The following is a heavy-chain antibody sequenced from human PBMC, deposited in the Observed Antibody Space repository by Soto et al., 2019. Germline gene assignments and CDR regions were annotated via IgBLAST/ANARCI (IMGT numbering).Heavy chain of an antibody. CDR1: GFSFGNYD. D-gene: IGHD2-15*01. Sequence: GGSLRLSCAASGFSFGNYDLHWVRQATGKGLEWVSAIGAADDRYYIASVKGRFAVSRDNAQKSLYLQMNKLRVEDTAIYYCARASSGRLPRRADYYYAMDVWGRGTTVTVSS. CDR2: IGAADDR. J-gene: IGHJ6*02. CDR3: ARASSGRLPRRADYYYAMDV. V-gene: IGHV3-13*05.